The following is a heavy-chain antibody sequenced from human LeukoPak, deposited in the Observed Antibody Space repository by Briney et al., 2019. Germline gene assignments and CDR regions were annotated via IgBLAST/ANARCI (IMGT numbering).Heavy chain of an antibody. CDR1: GFTFSNYA. J-gene: IGHJ6*02. CDR2: IGGSGDST. D-gene: IGHD3-10*01. Sequence: PGGSLRLSCAASGFTFSNYAMIWVRQAPGKGLEWVSGIGGSGDSTYYADSVKGRFIISRDNSKNTLYLQMNSLRAEDTAVYYCAKSPGSWLYYYYGMDVWGQGTTVTVSS. V-gene: IGHV3-23*01. CDR3: AKSPGSWLYYYYGMDV.